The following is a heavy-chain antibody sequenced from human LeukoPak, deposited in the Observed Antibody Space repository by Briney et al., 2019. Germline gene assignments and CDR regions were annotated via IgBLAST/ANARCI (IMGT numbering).Heavy chain of an antibody. V-gene: IGHV3-33*06. J-gene: IGHJ4*02. CDR1: GFPFSSYG. Sequence: PGRSLRLSCAASGFPFSSYGMHWVRQAPGKGLEWVAVIWYDGSNKYYADSVEGRFTISRDNSKNTLYLQMNTLRAEDTAVYYCAKVGSGWGSRKYYFDSWGQGTQVTVSS. D-gene: IGHD2-21*01. CDR2: IWYDGSNK. CDR3: AKVGSGWGSRKYYFDS.